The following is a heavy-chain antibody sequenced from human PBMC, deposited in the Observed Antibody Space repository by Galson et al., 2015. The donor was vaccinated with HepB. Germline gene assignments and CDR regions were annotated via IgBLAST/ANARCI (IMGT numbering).Heavy chain of an antibody. D-gene: IGHD3-3*01. Sequence: SLRLSCAASGFTFSTYTMNWVRQAPGKGLEWVSSISSSSSYIYYADSVKGRFTISRDNAKNSLSLQMNSLRAEDTAVYYCARALYDFWSGYSTPDYYMD. V-gene: IGHV3-21*01. J-gene: IGHJ6*03. CDR1: GFTFSTYT. CDR2: ISSSSSYI. CDR3: ARALYDFWSGYSTPDYYMD.